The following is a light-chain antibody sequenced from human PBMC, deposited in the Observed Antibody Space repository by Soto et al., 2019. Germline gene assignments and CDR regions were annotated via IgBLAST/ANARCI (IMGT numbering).Light chain of an antibody. Sequence: DIQMTQSPSTLSASIGDRVTITCRASQTINNWLAWYQQKPGKAPNLLIYHASNLETGVPSRFSGSAFGTEFTLTISSLQSDDFATYYCQHYNSYPWTFDQGTKVEIK. CDR3: QHYNSYPWT. CDR1: QTINNW. J-gene: IGKJ1*01. V-gene: IGKV1-5*01. CDR2: HAS.